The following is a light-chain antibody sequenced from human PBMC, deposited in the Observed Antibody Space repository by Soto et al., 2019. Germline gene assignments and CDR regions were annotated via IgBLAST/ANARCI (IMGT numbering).Light chain of an antibody. CDR2: EVT. CDR1: SGDVGSYNL. Sequence: QSVLTQPASVSGSPGQSITISCTGTSGDVGSYNLVSWYQQYPGKVPKLMISEVTKRPSGVSNRFSGSRSGNTASLTISGLQAEDEADYYCSSYTDSSNYVFGTGTKLTVL. CDR3: SSYTDSSNYV. V-gene: IGLV2-14*02. J-gene: IGLJ1*01.